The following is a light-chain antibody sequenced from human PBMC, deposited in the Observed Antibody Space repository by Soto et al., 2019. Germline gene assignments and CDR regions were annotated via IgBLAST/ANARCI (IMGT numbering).Light chain of an antibody. CDR3: QQRSNWPRGT. J-gene: IGKJ4*01. CDR1: QSVSSY. CDR2: DAS. Sequence: EIVLTQSPATLSLSPGERATLSCRASQSVSSYLAWYQQKPGQAPRLLIYDASNRATGIPARFSGSGSGTDFMLAISILEPEDFAVYYCQQRSNWPRGTFGGGTKVEIK. V-gene: IGKV3-11*01.